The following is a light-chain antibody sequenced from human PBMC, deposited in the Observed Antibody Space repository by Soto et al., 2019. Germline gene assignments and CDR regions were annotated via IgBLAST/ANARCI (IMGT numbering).Light chain of an antibody. CDR1: QSVSSF. V-gene: IGKV3-11*01. J-gene: IGKJ2*01. CDR3: QQRSNWAYT. Sequence: EIVLTQSPPTLSLSPGERATLSSRASQSVSSFLAWYQQKPGQAPRLLIYDASTRATGVPARFTASGSGTDFTLTISSLEAEDFAVYYCQQRSNWAYTFGHGTKLEIK. CDR2: DAS.